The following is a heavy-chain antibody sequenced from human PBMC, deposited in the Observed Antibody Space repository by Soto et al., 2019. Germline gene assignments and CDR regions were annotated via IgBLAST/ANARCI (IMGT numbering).Heavy chain of an antibody. CDR3: ARGSSSPLYYYYGMDV. Sequence: QLQLQESGPGLVKPSETLSLTCTVSGGSISSSSYYWGWIRQPPGKGLEWIGSIYYSGSTYYNPSLKSRVTISVDMSKNQFSLKLSSVTAADPAVYYCARGSSSPLYYYYGMDVWGQGTTVTVSS. CDR1: GGSISSSSYY. V-gene: IGHV4-39*01. D-gene: IGHD6-6*01. J-gene: IGHJ6*02. CDR2: IYYSGST.